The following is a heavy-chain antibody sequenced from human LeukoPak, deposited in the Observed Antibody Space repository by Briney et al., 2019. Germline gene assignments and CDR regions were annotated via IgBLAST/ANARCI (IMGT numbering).Heavy chain of an antibody. Sequence: PGGSLRLSCAASGFTVSSNYMSWVRQAPGEGLECVAVISRDGTLQYYADSVKGRLTISRDNSQSTLYLHMNSLSTEDTALYYCARAVPAPGAPENAFDIWGQGTMVTVSS. CDR1: GFTVSSNY. CDR2: ISRDGTLQ. V-gene: IGHV3-30*03. J-gene: IGHJ3*02. D-gene: IGHD6-13*01. CDR3: ARAVPAPGAPENAFDI.